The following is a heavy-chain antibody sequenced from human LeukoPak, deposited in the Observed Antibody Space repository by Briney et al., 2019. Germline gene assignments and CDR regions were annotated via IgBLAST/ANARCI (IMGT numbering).Heavy chain of an antibody. J-gene: IGHJ4*02. CDR3: ARDYPGYCSGGSCYSWDY. D-gene: IGHD2-15*01. Sequence: ASVKVSCKASGYTFTSYYMHWVRQAPGQGLEWMGIINPSGGSTSYAQKFQGRVTMTRDTSTSTVYMELSSLRSEDTAVYYCARDYPGYCSGGSCYSWDYWGQGTLSPSPQ. CDR2: INPSGGST. V-gene: IGHV1-46*01. CDR1: GYTFTSYY.